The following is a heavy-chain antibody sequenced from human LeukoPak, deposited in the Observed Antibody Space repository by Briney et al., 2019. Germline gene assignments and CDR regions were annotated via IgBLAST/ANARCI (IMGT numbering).Heavy chain of an antibody. CDR1: AGSISSYY. J-gene: IGHJ4*02. Sequence: SETLSLTCTVSAGSISSYYWSWIRQPPGKGLEWIGYIYYSGSTNYNPSLKSRVTISVDTSKNQFSLKLSSVTAADTAVYYCARLFGKYYYDSSGYLDYWGQGTLVTVSS. CDR2: IYYSGST. D-gene: IGHD3-22*01. V-gene: IGHV4-59*08. CDR3: ARLFGKYYYDSSGYLDY.